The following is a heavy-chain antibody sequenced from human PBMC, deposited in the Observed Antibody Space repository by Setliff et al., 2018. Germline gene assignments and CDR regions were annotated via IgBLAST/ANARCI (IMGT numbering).Heavy chain of an antibody. J-gene: IGHJ4*02. CDR2: ISSSSSTI. V-gene: IGHV3-48*03. CDR3: VRDLHWGFDY. Sequence: GGSLRLSCAASGFTFSSYEMNWVRQAPGKGLEWVSYISSSSSTIYYADSVKGRFTISRDNVKNSLFLQMNSLRAEDTAVYYCVRDLHWGFDYWGLGTLVTVSS. CDR1: GFTFSSYE. D-gene: IGHD7-27*01.